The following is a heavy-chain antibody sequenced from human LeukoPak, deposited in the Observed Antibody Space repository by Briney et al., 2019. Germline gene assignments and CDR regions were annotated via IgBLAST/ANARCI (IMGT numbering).Heavy chain of an antibody. D-gene: IGHD2-8*01. J-gene: IGHJ4*02. CDR1: GGTFSSYA. CDR3: AREGDCTNGVCFTDY. CDR2: IIPIFGTA. Sequence: SVKVSCKASGGTFSSYAISWVRQAPGQGLEWMGGIIPIFGTANYAQKFQGRVTITADESTSTAYMELSSLRSEDTAVYYCAREGDCTNGVCFTDYWGQGTLVTVSS. V-gene: IGHV1-69*13.